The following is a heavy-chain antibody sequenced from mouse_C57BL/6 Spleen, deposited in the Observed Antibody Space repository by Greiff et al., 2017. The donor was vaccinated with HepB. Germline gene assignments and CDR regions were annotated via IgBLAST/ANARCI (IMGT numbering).Heavy chain of an antibody. Sequence: VQLQQPGAELVRPGSSVKLSCKASGYTFTSYWMHWVKQRPIQGLEWIGNIDPSDSETHYNQKFKDKATLTVDKSSSTAYMQLSSLTSEDSAVYYCARLGYYGNCDYFDYWGQGTTLTVSS. J-gene: IGHJ2*01. D-gene: IGHD2-1*01. V-gene: IGHV1-52*01. CDR3: ARLGYYGNCDYFDY. CDR2: IDPSDSET. CDR1: GYTFTSYW.